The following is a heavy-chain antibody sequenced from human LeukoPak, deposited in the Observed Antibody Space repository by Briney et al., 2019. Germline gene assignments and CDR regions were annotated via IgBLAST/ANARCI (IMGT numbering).Heavy chain of an antibody. V-gene: IGHV1-69-2*01. CDR1: GYTFTDYY. CDR3: APTLGAIFGVVPH. D-gene: IGHD3-3*01. J-gene: IGHJ4*02. CDR2: VDPEDGET. Sequence: ASVKVSCKVSGYTFTDYYMHWVPQAPGKGLEWMGLVDPEDGETIYAEKFQGRVTITADTSTDTAYMELSSLRSEDTAVYYCAPTLGAIFGVVPHWGQGTLVTVSS.